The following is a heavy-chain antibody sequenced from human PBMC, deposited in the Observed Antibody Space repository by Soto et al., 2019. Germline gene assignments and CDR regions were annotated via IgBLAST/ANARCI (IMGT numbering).Heavy chain of an antibody. D-gene: IGHD2-15*01. CDR2: ISGSGGST. CDR1: GFTFSSYA. Sequence: EVQLLESGGGLVQPGGXLRLSCAASGFTFSSYAMSWVRQAPGKGLEWVSAISGSGGSTYYADSVKGRFTISRDNSKNTLYLQMNSLRAEDTAVYYCXKEAVAPYYYYYGMDVWGQGXTVTVSS. J-gene: IGHJ6*02. CDR3: XKEAVAPYYYYYGMDV. V-gene: IGHV3-23*01.